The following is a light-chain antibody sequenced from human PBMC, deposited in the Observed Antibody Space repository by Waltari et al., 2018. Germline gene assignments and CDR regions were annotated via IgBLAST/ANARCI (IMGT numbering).Light chain of an antibody. CDR1: NSDVGAYNY. Sequence: QSVLTQPPSATGSPGQSVTISCTGTNSDVGAYNYVSWYQQHPGKVPKLLIYEVTKRPSGVPVRFSGSKSGNTASLTVSGLHADDEADYYCSSYAHNNHFVFGTGTKVTVL. J-gene: IGLJ1*01. V-gene: IGLV2-8*01. CDR2: EVT. CDR3: SSYAHNNHFV.